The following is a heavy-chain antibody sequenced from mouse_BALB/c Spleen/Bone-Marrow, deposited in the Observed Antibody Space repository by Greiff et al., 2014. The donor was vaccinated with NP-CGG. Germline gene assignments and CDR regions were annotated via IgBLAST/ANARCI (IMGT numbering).Heavy chain of an antibody. CDR3: ARSGVGPFAY. Sequence: DVKLQESGAELVKPGASVKLSCTASGFNIKDTYMHWVKQRPEQGLEWIGRIDPANGNTKYDPKFQGKATITADTSSNTAYLQLSSLTSEDTAVYYWARSGVGPFAYWGQGTLVTVSA. D-gene: IGHD4-1*01. V-gene: IGHV14-3*02. J-gene: IGHJ3*01. CDR2: IDPANGNT. CDR1: GFNIKDTY.